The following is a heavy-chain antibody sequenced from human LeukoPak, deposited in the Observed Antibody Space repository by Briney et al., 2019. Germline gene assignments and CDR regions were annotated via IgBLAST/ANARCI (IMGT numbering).Heavy chain of an antibody. CDR3: ARRPASSIVGATANYFDH. D-gene: IGHD1-26*01. V-gene: IGHV4-31*03. J-gene: IGHJ4*02. CDR2: IYYSGST. Sequence: SETLSLTCTVSGGSISSGGYHWSWIRQHPGKGLEWIGYIYYSGSTYYNPSLKSRLTISVDTSKNQFSLKLRSATAADTAVYYCARRPASSIVGATANYFDHWGQGTLVTVSP. CDR1: GGSISSGGYH.